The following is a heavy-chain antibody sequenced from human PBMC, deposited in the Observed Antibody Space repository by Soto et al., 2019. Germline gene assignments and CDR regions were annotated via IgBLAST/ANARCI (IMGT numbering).Heavy chain of an antibody. CDR1: GYTFTSYY. CDR3: AREFVVVPAAMQDLERGSFDY. V-gene: IGHV1-46*01. D-gene: IGHD2-2*01. CDR2: INPSGGST. Sequence: GASVKVSCKASGYTFTSYYMHWVRQAPGQGLEWMGIINPSGGSTSYAQKFQGRVTMTRDTSTSTVYMELSSLRSEDTAVYYCAREFVVVPAAMQDLERGSFDYRAQGTLVTVSS. J-gene: IGHJ4*02.